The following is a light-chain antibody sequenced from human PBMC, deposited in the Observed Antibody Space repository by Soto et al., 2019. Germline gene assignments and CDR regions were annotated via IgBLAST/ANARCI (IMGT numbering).Light chain of an antibody. CDR1: SSNIGSNA. V-gene: IGLV1-44*01. CDR2: SNN. J-gene: IGLJ3*02. Sequence: QSVLTQPPSASGTPGQRVTISCSGSSSNIGSNAVSWYQQLPGTAPKVLIYSNNQRPSGVPDRFSGSKSGTSASLAISGLQSEEDADYYCATGDDSLNGWVFGGGTKLTVL. CDR3: ATGDDSLNGWV.